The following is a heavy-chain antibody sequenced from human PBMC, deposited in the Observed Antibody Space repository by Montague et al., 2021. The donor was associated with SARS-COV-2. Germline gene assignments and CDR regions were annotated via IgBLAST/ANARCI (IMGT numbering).Heavy chain of an antibody. J-gene: IGHJ4*02. V-gene: IGHV4-61*02. CDR1: GGSIRSGSYY. Sequence: TLSLTCTVSGGSIRSGSYYWSWIREPSGKGLEWIGRIYSSGSTNYXPSLKSRVTISVDTSKNQFSLKLSSVTAADTAVYYCARDIAVAGLFDYWGQGTLVTVSS. CDR3: ARDIAVAGLFDY. D-gene: IGHD6-19*01. CDR2: IYSSGST.